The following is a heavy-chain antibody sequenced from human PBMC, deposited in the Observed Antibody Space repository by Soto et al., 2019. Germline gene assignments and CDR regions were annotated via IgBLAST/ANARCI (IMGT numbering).Heavy chain of an antibody. D-gene: IGHD3-22*01. J-gene: IGHJ5*02. CDR1: GYTFTGYY. CDR3: ASSPNYDISVYHNCFDP. Sequence: ASVKVSCKASGYTFTGYYMQWVRQAPGQGLEWMGWINPNSGGTNYAQKFQGWVTMTRDTSISTAYMELSRLRSDDTAVYYCASSPNYDISVYHNCFDPWGQGTLVTVSS. CDR2: INPNSGGT. V-gene: IGHV1-2*04.